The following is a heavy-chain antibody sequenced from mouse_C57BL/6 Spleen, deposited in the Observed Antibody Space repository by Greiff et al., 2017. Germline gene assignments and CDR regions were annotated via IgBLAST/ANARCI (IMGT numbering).Heavy chain of an antibody. CDR3: ARRYYGISYLDY. Sequence: QVQLQQPGAELVMPGASVKLSCKASGYTFTSYWMHWVKQRPGQGLEWIGEIDPSDSYTNYNQKFKGKSTLTVDKSSSTAYMQLSSLTSEDSAVYYCARRYYGISYLDYWGQGTTLTVSS. CDR2: IDPSDSYT. V-gene: IGHV1-69*01. CDR1: GYTFTSYW. J-gene: IGHJ2*01. D-gene: IGHD1-1*01.